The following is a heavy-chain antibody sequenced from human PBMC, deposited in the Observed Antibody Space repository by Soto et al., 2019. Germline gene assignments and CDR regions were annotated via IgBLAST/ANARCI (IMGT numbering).Heavy chain of an antibody. CDR2: INAGNGNT. CDR3: ARSIVVVTALDY. D-gene: IGHD2-21*02. CDR1: GYTFTSYA. Sequence: QVQLVQSGAEAKKPGASVKVSCKASGYTFTSYAMHWVRQAPGQRLEWMGWINAGNGNTKYSQKFQGRDTITRDTSASTAYMELSSLRSEDTAVYYCARSIVVVTALDYWGQGTLVTVSS. V-gene: IGHV1-3*01. J-gene: IGHJ4*02.